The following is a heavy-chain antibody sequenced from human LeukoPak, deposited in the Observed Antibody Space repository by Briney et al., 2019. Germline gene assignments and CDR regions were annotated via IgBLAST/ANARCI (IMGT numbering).Heavy chain of an antibody. CDR1: GYSFTSYW. CDR3: ARQRLRGVSYFDY. D-gene: IGHD3-10*01. Sequence: GESLKISCKGSGYSFTSYWIGWVGQMPGKGLEWMGIIYPGDSDTRYSPSFQGQVTISADKSITTAYLQWTSLKASDTAMYYCARQRLRGVSYFDYWGRGTLVTVSS. V-gene: IGHV5-51*01. J-gene: IGHJ4*02. CDR2: IYPGDSDT.